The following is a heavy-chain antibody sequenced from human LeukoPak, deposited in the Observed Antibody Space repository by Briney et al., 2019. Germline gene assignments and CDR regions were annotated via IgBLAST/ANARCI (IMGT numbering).Heavy chain of an antibody. J-gene: IGHJ3*02. Sequence: PPGGSLRLSCAASGFTVRSNYMGWVRQAPGKGLEWVSVIYSGGSTYYADSVKGRFTISRDNSKNTLYLQMNSLRAEDTAVYYCARRLLYYYDSSGYYLDAFDIWGQGTMVTVSS. D-gene: IGHD3-22*01. CDR1: GFTVRSNY. V-gene: IGHV3-66*02. CDR2: IYSGGST. CDR3: ARRLLYYYDSSGYYLDAFDI.